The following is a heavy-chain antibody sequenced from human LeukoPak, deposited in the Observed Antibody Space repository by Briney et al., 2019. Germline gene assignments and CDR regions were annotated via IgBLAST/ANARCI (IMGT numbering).Heavy chain of an antibody. CDR2: ISGSGGST. CDR1: GFTFSSYA. CDR3: AKDVSLGYSSSWYGPSYFDY. J-gene: IGHJ4*02. Sequence: GGSLRLSCAASGFTFSSYAMSWVRQAPGKGLEWVSAISGSGGSTYYADSVKGRFTISRDNSKNTLYLQMNSLRAEDTVVYYCAKDVSLGYSSSWYGPSYFDYWGQGTLVTVSS. D-gene: IGHD6-13*01. V-gene: IGHV3-23*01.